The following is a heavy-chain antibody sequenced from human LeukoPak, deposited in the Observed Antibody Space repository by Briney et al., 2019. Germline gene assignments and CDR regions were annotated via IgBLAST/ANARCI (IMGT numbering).Heavy chain of an antibody. CDR1: GGSISSGGYS. CDR2: IYHSGST. V-gene: IGHV4-30-2*01. CDR3: ARDILGIKDY. D-gene: IGHD7-27*01. Sequence: PSETLSLTCAVSGGSISSGGYSWSWIRQPPGRGLEWIGYIYHSGSTYYNPSLKSRVTISVDRSKNQFSLKLSSVTAADTAVYYCARDILGIKDYWGQGTLVTVSS. J-gene: IGHJ4*02.